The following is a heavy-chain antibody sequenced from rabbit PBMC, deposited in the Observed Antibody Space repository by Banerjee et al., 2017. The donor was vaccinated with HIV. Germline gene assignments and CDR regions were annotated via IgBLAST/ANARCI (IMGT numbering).Heavy chain of an antibody. CDR1: GFSFSISYY. D-gene: IGHD1-1*01. CDR2: IDTSSGNT. CDR3: AREYASSSGYYL. J-gene: IGHJ4*01. Sequence: QSLEESGGDLVKPGASLTLTCTASGFSFSISYYMCWVRQAPGKGLEWIACIDTSSGNTYYASWAKGRFTISKTSSTTVTLQMTSLTAADTATYFCAREYASSSGYYLWGQGTLVTVS. V-gene: IGHV1S40*01.